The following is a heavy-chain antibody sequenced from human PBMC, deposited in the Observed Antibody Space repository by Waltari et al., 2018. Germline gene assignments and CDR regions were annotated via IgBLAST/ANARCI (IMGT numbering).Heavy chain of an antibody. D-gene: IGHD1-26*01. CDR3: ARKLSGTYPWDY. J-gene: IGHJ4*02. CDR1: RFTFSNYA. Sequence: EVQLLESGGGLVQPGGSLRLSCAASRFTFSNYAMSWVRQAPGKGLEWVSTISTTGGNTYYADSVRGRYTISRDNSKNTLYLQMNSLRAEDTAVYYCARKLSGTYPWDYWGQGTLVTVSS. CDR2: ISTTGGNT. V-gene: IGHV3-23*01.